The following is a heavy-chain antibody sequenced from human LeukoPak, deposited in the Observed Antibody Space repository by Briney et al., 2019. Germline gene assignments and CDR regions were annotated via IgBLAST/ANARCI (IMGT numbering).Heavy chain of an antibody. V-gene: IGHV4-61*01. J-gene: IGHJ3*02. CDR2: MYHTGSS. Sequence: SETLSLTCTVSGGSVDSSNYYWSWIRQPPGKGLEWIGYMYHTGSSNYSPSLKSRLTISVDTSKNQFSLKLSPMTAADTAVYYCAGDQGGSAHRHAFDIWGQGTLVTVSS. CDR1: GGSVDSSNYY. CDR3: AGDQGGSAHRHAFDI. D-gene: IGHD1-26*01.